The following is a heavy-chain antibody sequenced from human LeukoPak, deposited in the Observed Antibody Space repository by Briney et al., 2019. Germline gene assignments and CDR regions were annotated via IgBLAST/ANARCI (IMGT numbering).Heavy chain of an antibody. CDR2: ISYDGSNK. Sequence: HTGGSLRLSCAASGFTFSSYGMHWVRQAPGKGLEWVAVISYDGSNKYYADSVKGRFTISRDNSKNTLYLQMNSLRAEDTAVYYCAKGGAGDYWGQGTLVTVSS. J-gene: IGHJ4*02. CDR1: GFTFSSYG. V-gene: IGHV3-30*18. D-gene: IGHD1-26*01. CDR3: AKGGAGDY.